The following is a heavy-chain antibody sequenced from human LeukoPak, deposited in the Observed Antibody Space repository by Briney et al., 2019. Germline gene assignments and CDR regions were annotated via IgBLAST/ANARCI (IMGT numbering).Heavy chain of an antibody. CDR3: AKSSSGSYFTYYFDY. V-gene: IGHV3-48*02. J-gene: IGHJ4*02. D-gene: IGHD3-10*01. CDR1: GFTFSSYS. Sequence: GGSLRLSCAASGFTFSSYSMNWVRQAPGKGLEWVSYISSSSSTIYYADSVKGRFTISRDNAKNSLYLQVNSLRDEDTAVYYCAKSSSGSYFTYYFDYWGQGTLVTVSS. CDR2: ISSSSSTI.